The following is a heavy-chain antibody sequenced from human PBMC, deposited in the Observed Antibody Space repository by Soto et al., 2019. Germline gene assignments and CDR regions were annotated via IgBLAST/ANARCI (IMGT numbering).Heavy chain of an antibody. J-gene: IGHJ3*02. Sequence: QVQLQESGPGLVKPSQTLSLTCTVSGGSISSGGYYWSWIRQHPGKGLEWIGYIYYSGSTYYNPSLKSRGTLSVDTSKNQFSQTLTSVTAAKTAVNYCAGVLLGYSGYDWGGAFDIWGQGTTVTVSS. CDR2: IYYSGST. CDR1: GGSISSGGYY. CDR3: AGVLLGYSGYDWGGAFDI. V-gene: IGHV4-31*03. D-gene: IGHD5-12*01.